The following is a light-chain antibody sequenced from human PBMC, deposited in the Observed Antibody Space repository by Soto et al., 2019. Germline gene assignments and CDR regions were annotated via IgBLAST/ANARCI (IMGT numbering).Light chain of an antibody. J-gene: IGLJ2*01. CDR1: STDVGDFNL. CDR2: DVN. CDR3: CSFEDTYTLI. Sequence: QSVLTQPRSVSGSPGQSFTISCTGSSTDVGDFNLVSWFQQHPGKAPKLIISDVNRRPSGVPDRFSGSKSGITASLTISGLQAEDEADYYCCSFEDTYTLIFGGGTQLTVL. V-gene: IGLV2-11*01.